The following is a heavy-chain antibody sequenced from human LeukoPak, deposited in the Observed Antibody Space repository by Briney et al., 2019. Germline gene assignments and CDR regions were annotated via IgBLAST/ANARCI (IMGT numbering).Heavy chain of an antibody. CDR3: ARDVAVAAAGTAYYFDY. V-gene: IGHV3-7*01. Sequence: GGSLRLSCAASGFTFSSYWMSWVRQAPGKGLEWVANIKQDGSEKYYVDSVKGGFTISRDNAKNSLYLQMNSLRAEDTAVYYCARDVAVAAAGTAYYFDYWGQGTLVTVSS. D-gene: IGHD6-13*01. CDR2: IKQDGSEK. CDR1: GFTFSSYW. J-gene: IGHJ4*02.